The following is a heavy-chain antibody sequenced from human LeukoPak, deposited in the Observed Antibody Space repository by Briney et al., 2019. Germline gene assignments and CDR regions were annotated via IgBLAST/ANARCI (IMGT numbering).Heavy chain of an antibody. CDR2: ISSSGNTI. J-gene: IGHJ4*02. V-gene: IGHV3-48*03. Sequence: GGSLRLSCAASEFTFSSYEMNWVRQAPGKGLEWVSYISSSGNTIYYEDSVKGRFTISRDNAKNSVFLQMNSLRAEDTAVYYCARDHCVTSGDAYIPNSFDYCGQGTLVTVSP. CDR1: EFTFSSYE. CDR3: ARDHCVTSGDAYIPNSFDY. D-gene: IGHD3-22*01.